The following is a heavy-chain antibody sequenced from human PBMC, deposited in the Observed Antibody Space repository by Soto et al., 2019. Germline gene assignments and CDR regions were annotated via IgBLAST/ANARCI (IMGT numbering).Heavy chain of an antibody. CDR1: GGSISSGDYY. CDR2: IYYSGST. Sequence: SETLSLTCTVSGGSISSGDYYWSWIRQPPGKGLEWIGYIYYSGSTYYNPSLKSRVTISVDTSKNQFSLKLSSVTAADTAVYYCASFVYDFWSGYRPYYYGMDVWGQGTTVTVS. D-gene: IGHD3-3*01. J-gene: IGHJ6*02. V-gene: IGHV4-30-4*01. CDR3: ASFVYDFWSGYRPYYYGMDV.